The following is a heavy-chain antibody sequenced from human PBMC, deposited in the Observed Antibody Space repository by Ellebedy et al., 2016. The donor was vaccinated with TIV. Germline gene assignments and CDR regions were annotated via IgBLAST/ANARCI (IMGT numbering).Heavy chain of an antibody. D-gene: IGHD6-13*01. CDR2: IDPDDSDT. V-gene: IGHV5-51*01. CDR1: GYIFTDYW. CDR3: ARKPPGIGAAGHDF. Sequence: GESLKISCAASGYIFTDYWVAWVRQTPGLGLEWMGIIDPDDSDTRYSPSFQGQVTISADKSISTAYLQWSSLKASDTAMYYCARKPPGIGAAGHDFWGQGTLVTVSS. J-gene: IGHJ4*02.